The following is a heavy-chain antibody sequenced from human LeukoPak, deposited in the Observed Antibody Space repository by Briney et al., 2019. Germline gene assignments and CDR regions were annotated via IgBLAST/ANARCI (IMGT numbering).Heavy chain of an antibody. J-gene: IGHJ4*02. Sequence: GGSLRLSCAASGFAASGFTFSTFGMHWVRQAPGKGLEWVAFIRYDGSNKYYADSVKGRFTISRDNSKNTLYLQMNSLRAEDTAVYYCAKDYRPHDWSGLVDYWGQGTLVTVSS. CDR1: GFTFSTFG. CDR2: IRYDGSNK. V-gene: IGHV3-30*02. D-gene: IGHD3-3*01. CDR3: AKDYRPHDWSGLVDY.